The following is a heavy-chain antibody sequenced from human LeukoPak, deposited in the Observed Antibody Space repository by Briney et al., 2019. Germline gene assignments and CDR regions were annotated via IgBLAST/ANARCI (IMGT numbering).Heavy chain of an antibody. J-gene: IGHJ6*03. D-gene: IGHD3-22*01. Sequence: GGSLRLSCAASGFTFSSYAMHWVLQAPGKGLEYVSAISSNGGSTYYANSVKGRFTISRDNSKNTLYLQMGSLRAEDMAVYYCARDSYNQYYYDSSGSTLYYYYMDVWGKGTTVTVSS. CDR3: ARDSYNQYYYDSSGSTLYYYYMDV. CDR2: ISSNGGST. CDR1: GFTFSSYA. V-gene: IGHV3-64*01.